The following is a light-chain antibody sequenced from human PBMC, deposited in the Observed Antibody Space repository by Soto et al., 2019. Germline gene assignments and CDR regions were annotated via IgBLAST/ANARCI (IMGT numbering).Light chain of an antibody. V-gene: IGKV3-15*01. J-gene: IGKJ1*01. CDR3: QQYNGWTWT. Sequence: IVLAQSPASRSLSPGERATLSCRATQTIGNKLAWYLQRPGQAPMLLRAGAYTRATDIPARFSGSVSGTEGTITITGLKQEDVAVYHCQQYNGWTWTFGLGTKVDIK. CDR2: GAY. CDR1: QTIGNK.